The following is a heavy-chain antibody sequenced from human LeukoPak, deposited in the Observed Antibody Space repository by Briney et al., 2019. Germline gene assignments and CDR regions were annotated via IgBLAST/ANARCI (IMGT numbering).Heavy chain of an antibody. J-gene: IGHJ4*02. D-gene: IGHD6-6*01. Sequence: ASETLSLTCTVSGGSISSYYWSWIRQPPGKGLEWIGYIYYSGSTNYNPSLRSRVTISVDTSRNQFSLKLSSVTAADTAVYYCARDPTRPPGPSYYFDYWGQGTLVTVSS. CDR1: GGSISSYY. V-gene: IGHV4-59*01. CDR3: ARDPTRPPGPSYYFDY. CDR2: IYYSGST.